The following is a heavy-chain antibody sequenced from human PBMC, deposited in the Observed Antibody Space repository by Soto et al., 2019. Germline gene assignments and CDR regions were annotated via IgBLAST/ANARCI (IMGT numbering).Heavy chain of an antibody. V-gene: IGHV3-64D*06. D-gene: IGHD3-16*01. CDR3: VRGGGDYDGSSLWFDS. J-gene: IGHJ5*01. CDR1: GFTFSQSA. Sequence: VGSLRLSCSSSGFTFSQSAMHWVRHSPGKGLEYVAAIGSNGASTFYPGSVKGRFIISRDNSKNTLFLQMNTLRPDDTAVYYCVRGGGDYDGSSLWFDSWGKGTLVTVSS. CDR2: IGSNGAST.